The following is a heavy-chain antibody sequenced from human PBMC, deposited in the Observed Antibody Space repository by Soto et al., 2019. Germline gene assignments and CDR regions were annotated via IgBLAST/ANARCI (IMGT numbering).Heavy chain of an antibody. D-gene: IGHD5-12*01. V-gene: IGHV3-23*01. J-gene: IGHJ4*02. CDR1: GFTFSSYA. CDR3: AKPMIVATILNY. CDR2: ISGSGGST. Sequence: VQLLESGGGLVQPGGSLRLSCAASGFTFSSYAMSWVRQAPGKGLEWVSAISGSGGSTYYADSVKGRFIISRDNSKNTLYLQMNSLRAEDTAVYYCAKPMIVATILNYWGQGTLVTVSS.